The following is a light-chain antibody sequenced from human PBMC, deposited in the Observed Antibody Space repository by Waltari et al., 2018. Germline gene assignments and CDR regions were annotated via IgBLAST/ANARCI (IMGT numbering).Light chain of an antibody. J-gene: IGKJ4*01. CDR1: QGINNY. V-gene: IGKV1-16*01. CDR2: GAS. Sequence: DIQMTQSPSSLPAFVGDRVTITCRASQGINNYVAWFQQKPGKAPKSLIYGASTLQRGVPSRFSGSGYQTDFTLTITSLLPEDFATYYCQQYHSYPYTFGGGTKVEIK. CDR3: QQYHSYPYT.